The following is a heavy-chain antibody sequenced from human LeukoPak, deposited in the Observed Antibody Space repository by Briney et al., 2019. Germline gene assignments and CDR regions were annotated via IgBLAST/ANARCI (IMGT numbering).Heavy chain of an antibody. CDR1: GFTFNNYA. CDR2: ISGGGETT. J-gene: IGHJ4*02. V-gene: IGHV3-23*01. Sequence: PGGSLRLSCAASGFTFNNYAMNWVRQAPGKGLEWVSSISGGGETTYCADSAKGRFTISRDNSQNTLYLQMNSLRAEDTAVYYCARDYADYVGYFFFDYWGRGTLVTVSS. CDR3: ARDYADYVGYFFFDY. D-gene: IGHD4-17*01.